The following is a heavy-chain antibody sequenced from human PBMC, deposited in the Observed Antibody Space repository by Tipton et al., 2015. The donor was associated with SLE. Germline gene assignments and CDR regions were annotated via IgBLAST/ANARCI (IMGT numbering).Heavy chain of an antibody. CDR3: ARVGGPKWLTLQALNFDS. V-gene: IGHV4-59*08. CDR1: GGSISSYY. D-gene: IGHD5-24*01. CDR2: IYYSGST. Sequence: TLSLTCTVSGGSISSYYWSWIRQPPGKGLEWIGYIYYSGSTNYNPSLKSRVTISVDTSKNQFSLKLSSVTAADTAVYYCARVGGPKWLTLQALNFDSWGQGTLVTVSS. J-gene: IGHJ4*02.